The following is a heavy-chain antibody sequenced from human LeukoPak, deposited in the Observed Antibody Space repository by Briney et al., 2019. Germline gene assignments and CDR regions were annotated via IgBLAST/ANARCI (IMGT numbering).Heavy chain of an antibody. Sequence: SETLSLTCTVSGGSISSYYWSWIRQPPGKGLEWIGYIYYSGSSNYNPSLKSRVTISVDTSKNQFSLKLSSVTAADTAVYYCARHGGNGDFDYWGQGTLVTASS. CDR2: IYYSGSS. V-gene: IGHV4-59*08. CDR3: ARHGGNGDFDY. CDR1: GGSISSYY. J-gene: IGHJ4*02. D-gene: IGHD2-15*01.